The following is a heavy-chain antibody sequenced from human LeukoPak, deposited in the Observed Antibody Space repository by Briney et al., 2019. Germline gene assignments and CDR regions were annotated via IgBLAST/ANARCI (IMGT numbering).Heavy chain of an antibody. V-gene: IGHV3-30*02. Sequence: GGSLRLSCAASGFTFSSYGMHWVRQAPGKGLEWVAFIRYDGSNKYYADSVKGRFTISRDTSKNTLYLQMNSLRAEDTALYYCAKDMTFGDSTEDYWGRGTLVTVSS. J-gene: IGHJ4*02. CDR2: IRYDGSNK. CDR1: GFTFSSYG. D-gene: IGHD3-10*01. CDR3: AKDMTFGDSTEDY.